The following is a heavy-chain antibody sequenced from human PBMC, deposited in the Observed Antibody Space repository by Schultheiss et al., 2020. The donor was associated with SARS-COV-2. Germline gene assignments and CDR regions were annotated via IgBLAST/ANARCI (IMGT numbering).Heavy chain of an antibody. CDR3: ARDRPPAWGY. D-gene: IGHD1-26*01. Sequence: GESLKISCAASGFTVSSNYMSWVRQAPGKGLEWVSVIYSGGSTYYADSVKGRFTISRDNSKNTLYLQMNSLRAEDTAVYYCARDRPPAWGYWGQGTLVTVAS. V-gene: IGHV3-53*05. J-gene: IGHJ4*02. CDR1: GFTVSSNY. CDR2: IYSGGST.